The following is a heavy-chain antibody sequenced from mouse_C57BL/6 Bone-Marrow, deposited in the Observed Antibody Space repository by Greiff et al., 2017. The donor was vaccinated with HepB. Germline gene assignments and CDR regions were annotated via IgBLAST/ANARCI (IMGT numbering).Heavy chain of an antibody. CDR1: GYTFTDYN. Sequence: EVQLQESGPELVKPGASVKIPCKASGYTFTDYNMDWVKQSHGKSLEWIGDINPNNGGTIYNQKFKGKATLTVDKSSSTAYMELRSLTSEDTAVYYCARRGITTVVEDYFDYWGQGTTLTVSS. CDR2: INPNNGGT. D-gene: IGHD1-1*01. CDR3: ARRGITTVVEDYFDY. J-gene: IGHJ2*01. V-gene: IGHV1-18*01.